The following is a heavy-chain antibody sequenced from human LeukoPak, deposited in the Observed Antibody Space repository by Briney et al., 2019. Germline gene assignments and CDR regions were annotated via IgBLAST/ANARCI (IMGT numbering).Heavy chain of an antibody. V-gene: IGHV6-1*01. Sequence: SQTLSLTCAISGDSVSSNSAAWNWIRQSPSRGLEWLGRTYYRSKWYNDYAVSVKSRITINPDTSKNQFSLQLNSVTPEDTAVYYCARDLIPGYSSGWDPFLYYYYMDVWGKGTTVTISS. D-gene: IGHD6-19*01. CDR1: GDSVSSNSAA. CDR2: TYYRSKWYN. J-gene: IGHJ6*03. CDR3: ARDLIPGYSSGWDPFLYYYYMDV.